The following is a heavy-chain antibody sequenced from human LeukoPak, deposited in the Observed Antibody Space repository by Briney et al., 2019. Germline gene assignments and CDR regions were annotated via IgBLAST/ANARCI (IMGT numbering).Heavy chain of an antibody. CDR2: VYYSGST. CDR3: ARSVYSGYDSLYFDY. Sequence: SETLSLTCTVSGGSVSSDIYYWSWIRQPPGEGLEWIGYVYYSGSTNYNPSLKSRVTISVDTSKNQFSLKLNSVTAADTAVYYCARSVYSGYDSLYFDYWGQGTLVTVSS. J-gene: IGHJ4*02. D-gene: IGHD5-12*01. V-gene: IGHV4-61*01. CDR1: GGSVSSDIYY.